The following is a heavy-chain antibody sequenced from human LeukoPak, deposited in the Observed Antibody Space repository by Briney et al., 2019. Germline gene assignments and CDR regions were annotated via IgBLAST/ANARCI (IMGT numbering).Heavy chain of an antibody. D-gene: IGHD3-10*01. Sequence: SETLSLTCTVSGGSISSYYLSWIRQPAGKGLEWIGRIYSSGTDYNPSLKSRVTMSADTSRNQVSLTLSSVSAADTAVYYCARDSGTTGEVKFDPWGQGTLVTVSS. V-gene: IGHV4-4*07. CDR3: ARDSGTTGEVKFDP. J-gene: IGHJ5*02. CDR1: GGSISSYY. CDR2: IYSSGT.